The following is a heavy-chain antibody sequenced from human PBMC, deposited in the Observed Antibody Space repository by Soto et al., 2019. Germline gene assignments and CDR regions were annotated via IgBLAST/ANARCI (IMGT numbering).Heavy chain of an antibody. Sequence: EVKLLESGGGLAQPGGSLRLSCVGSGFTFDSYAISWVRQAPGERLQWIAAISGSADGTDYAHSVRGRFTISRDNDKKTVHLQMGSLRVADTAVYFCAKDTVGGYSFWSGYYSDGLDVWGQGTLVTVS. V-gene: IGHV3-23*01. J-gene: IGHJ3*01. CDR2: ISGSADGT. CDR1: GFTFDSYA. CDR3: AKDTVGGYSFWSGYYSDGLDV. D-gene: IGHD3-3*01.